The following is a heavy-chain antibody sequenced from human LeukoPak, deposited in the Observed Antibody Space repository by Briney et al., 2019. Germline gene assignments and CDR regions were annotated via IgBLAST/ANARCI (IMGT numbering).Heavy chain of an antibody. D-gene: IGHD5-18*01. CDR1: GDSVSSNSAA. J-gene: IGHJ4*02. Sequence: SQTLSLTCAISGDSVSSNSAAWNWIRQSPSRGLEWLGRTYYRSKWYNDYAVSVKSRITINPDTSKNQFSLQLNSVTPEDTAVYYCARGLSPGRGYSHYFPFDYWGQGTLVTVSS. V-gene: IGHV6-1*01. CDR2: TYYRSKWYN. CDR3: ARGLSPGRGYSHYFPFDY.